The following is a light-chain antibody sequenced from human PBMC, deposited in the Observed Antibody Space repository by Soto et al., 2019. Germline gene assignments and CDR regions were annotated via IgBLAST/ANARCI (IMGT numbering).Light chain of an antibody. CDR1: QSISSY. V-gene: IGKV1-39*01. Sequence: DIQMTQSPSSLSASVGDRVTITCRASQSISSYLNWYQQKPGKAPKLLIYAASNLQSGVPSRFSGSGAGADFTLTISSLQPEDFATYYCQQSYSTPRTVTFGGGTKVEIK. CDR3: QQSYSTPRTVT. CDR2: AAS. J-gene: IGKJ4*01.